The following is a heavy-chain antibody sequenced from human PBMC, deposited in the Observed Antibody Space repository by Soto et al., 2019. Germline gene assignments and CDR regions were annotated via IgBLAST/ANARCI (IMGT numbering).Heavy chain of an antibody. CDR3: ARVNPPHYYDSSGPFDY. V-gene: IGHV3-53*01. D-gene: IGHD3-22*01. J-gene: IGHJ4*02. CDR1: GFTVSSNY. CDR2: IYSGGST. Sequence: PGGSLRLSCAASGFTVSSNYMSWVRQAPGKGLEWVSVIYSGGSTYYADSVKGRFTISRDNSKNTLYLQMNSLRAEDPAVYYCARVNPPHYYDSSGPFDYWGQGTLVTVSS.